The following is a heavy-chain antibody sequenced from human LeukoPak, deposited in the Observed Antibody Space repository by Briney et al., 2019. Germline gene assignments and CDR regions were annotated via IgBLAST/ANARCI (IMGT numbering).Heavy chain of an antibody. CDR3: ARDGGYCSSTNCYLGV. CDR1: GFTFSSYS. V-gene: IGHV3-48*01. J-gene: IGHJ3*01. Sequence: PGGSLRPSCAASGFTFSSYSMNWVRQAPGKGLEWVSYISSSSTTIYYADSVKGRFTISRDNAKNSLYLQMNSLRAEDTAVYYCARDGGYCSSTNCYLGVWGQGTMVTVSS. CDR2: ISSSSTTI. D-gene: IGHD2-2*01.